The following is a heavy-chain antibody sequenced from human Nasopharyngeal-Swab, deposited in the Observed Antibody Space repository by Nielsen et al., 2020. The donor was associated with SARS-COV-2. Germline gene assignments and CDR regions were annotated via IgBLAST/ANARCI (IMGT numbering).Heavy chain of an antibody. V-gene: IGHV1-69*06. CDR2: IIPIFGTA. Sequence: SVKVSCRASGGSFSCYAIRWVRQARGQGIEWMGGIIPIFGTANYAQKLQARVTITADKSTSTAYMELSSLRSEDTAVYYCARDKGLRFLEWLPLKGFTGWFDPWGQGTLVTVSS. J-gene: IGHJ5*02. D-gene: IGHD3-3*01. CDR3: ARDKGLRFLEWLPLKGFTGWFDP. CDR1: GGSFSCYA.